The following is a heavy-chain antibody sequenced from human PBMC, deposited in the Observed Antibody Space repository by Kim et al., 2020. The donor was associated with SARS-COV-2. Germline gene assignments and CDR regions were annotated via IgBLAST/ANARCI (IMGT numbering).Heavy chain of an antibody. CDR3: ARGRKNYYVKWPASDY. J-gene: IGHJ4*02. CDR1: GYTFTSYD. Sequence: ASVKVSCKASGYTFTSYDINWVRQATGQGLEWMGWMNPNSGNTGYAQKFQGRVTMTRNTSISTAYMELSSLRSEDTAVYYCARGRKNYYVKWPASDYWGQGTLVTVSS. V-gene: IGHV1-8*01. D-gene: IGHD3-10*02. CDR2: MNPNSGNT.